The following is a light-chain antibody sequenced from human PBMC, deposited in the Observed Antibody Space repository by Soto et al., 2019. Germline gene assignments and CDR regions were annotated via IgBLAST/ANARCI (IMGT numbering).Light chain of an antibody. V-gene: IGKV1-9*01. CDR1: QGISSY. CDR3: QQINSYPLT. CDR2: GAS. J-gene: IGKJ4*01. Sequence: IHLTQSPSSLSASVGDRVTITCRASQGISSYLAWYQQKPGKAPKLLIYGASTLQAGVPSRFSGSRSGTDFTLTIGRLSPEDFANYYRQQINSYPLTFGGGTKVDIK.